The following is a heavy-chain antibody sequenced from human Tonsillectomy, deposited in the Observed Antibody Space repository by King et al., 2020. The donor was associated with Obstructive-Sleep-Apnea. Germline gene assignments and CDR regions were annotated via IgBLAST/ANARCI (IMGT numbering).Heavy chain of an antibody. CDR3: AREPRWFGELDIGMDV. CDR1: GGSISSSSYY. J-gene: IGHJ6*02. D-gene: IGHD3-10*01. CDR2: IYYSGST. Sequence: VQLQESGPGLVKPSETLSLTCTVSGGSISSSSYYWGWIRQPPGKGLEWIGSIYYSGSTYYNPSLKSRVTISVDTSKNQFSLKLSSVTAADTAVYYCAREPRWFGELDIGMDVWGQGTTVTVSS. V-gene: IGHV4-39*07.